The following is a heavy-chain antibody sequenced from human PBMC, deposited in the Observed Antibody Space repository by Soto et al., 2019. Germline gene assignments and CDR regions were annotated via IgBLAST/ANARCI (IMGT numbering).Heavy chain of an antibody. CDR2: IFPNGNT. CDR1: RGYVNTFH. D-gene: IGHD4-17*01. Sequence: PXATLSLTCTVSRGYVNTFHWSWVRQPSGKGLEWIGRIFPNGNTDYSPSLKSRVTLSVDTSKNQISLNLTSVTAADMALYYCARNGIPKDYGGNTAFDIWGQGTLVTVSS. J-gene: IGHJ3*02. V-gene: IGHV4-4*07. CDR3: ARNGIPKDYGGNTAFDI.